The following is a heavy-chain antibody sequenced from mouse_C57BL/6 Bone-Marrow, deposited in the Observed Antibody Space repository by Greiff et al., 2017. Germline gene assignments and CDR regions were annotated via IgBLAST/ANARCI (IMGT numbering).Heavy chain of an antibody. CDR2: IYPGSGST. J-gene: IGHJ3*01. CDR3: ARDYAWFAY. Sequence: QVQLKQPGAELVKPGASVEMSCKASGYTFPSYWITLGKQRPGQGLEWIGDIYPGSGSTNYNEKFKSKATLTVDTSSSTAYMQLSSLTSEDSAVYYCARDYAWFAYWGQGTLVTVSA. CDR1: GYTFPSYW. D-gene: IGHD1-1*02. V-gene: IGHV1-55*01.